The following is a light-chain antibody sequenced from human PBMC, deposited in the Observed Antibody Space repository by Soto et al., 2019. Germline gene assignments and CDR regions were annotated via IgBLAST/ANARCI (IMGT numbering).Light chain of an antibody. J-gene: IGKJ1*01. CDR3: QQYESFSLWT. CDR1: QRISNW. Sequence: DIQMTQSPSTLSASVGDRVTITCRASQRISNWLAWYQQKAGKAPKLLIYYASSLKSGVPSRFSGSGSGTEFTLTISSLQPDDFATNYCQQYESFSLWTFGQGTKVELK. V-gene: IGKV1-5*01. CDR2: YAS.